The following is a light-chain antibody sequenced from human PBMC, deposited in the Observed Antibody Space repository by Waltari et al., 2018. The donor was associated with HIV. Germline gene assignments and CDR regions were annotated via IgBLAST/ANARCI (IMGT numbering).Light chain of an antibody. V-gene: IGKV1-5*03. CDR1: QPVNRW. Sequence: DIQMTHSPSTLSPSVGDRVTITCRASQPVNRWLAWFQQRPGKAPKLLIYQASNLQNGVPSRSSGSGSGTEFTLTISSLQPDDSATYYCQQYETNPYTFGQGTKLQIK. CDR3: QQYETNPYT. CDR2: QAS. J-gene: IGKJ2*01.